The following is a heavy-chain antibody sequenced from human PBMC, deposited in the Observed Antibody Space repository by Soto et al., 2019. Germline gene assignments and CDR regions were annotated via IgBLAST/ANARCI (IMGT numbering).Heavy chain of an antibody. CDR3: AKDQAARWWEGMGD. CDR1: GFTFSSYG. CDR2: ISYDGSNQ. D-gene: IGHD1-26*01. Sequence: QVQLVQSGGGVVRPGRSLRLSCAVSGFTFSSYGMHWVRQAPGKGLEWVAFISYDGSNQYYAYSVKGRFTSSRDNSENTLYLQMNSLRTEDTAMYYCAKDQAARWWEGMGDWGQGTLVTVSS. J-gene: IGHJ4*02. V-gene: IGHV3-30*18.